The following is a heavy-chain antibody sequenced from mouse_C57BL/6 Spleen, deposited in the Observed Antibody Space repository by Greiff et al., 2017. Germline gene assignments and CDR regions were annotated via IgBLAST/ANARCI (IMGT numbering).Heavy chain of an antibody. CDR2: IDPSDSET. J-gene: IGHJ3*01. CDR3: ARRGWDGWFAY. V-gene: IGHV1-52*01. Sequence: VQLQQPGAELVRPGSSVKLSCKASGYTFTSYWMHWVKQRPIQGLEWIGNIDPSDSETHYNQKFKDKATLTVDKSSSTAYMQLSSLTSEDSAVYYCARRGWDGWFAYWGQGTLVTVSA. D-gene: IGHD4-1*01. CDR1: GYTFTSYW.